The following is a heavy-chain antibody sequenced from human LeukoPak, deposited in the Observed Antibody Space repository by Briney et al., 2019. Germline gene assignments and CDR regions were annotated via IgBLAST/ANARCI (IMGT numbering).Heavy chain of an antibody. Sequence: SGTLSPTCAVSGDSISSSNWWSWVRQPPGKGLEWIGEIYHSGSTNYNPSLKSRVTMSVDNSENHFSLKLSSVTAADTALYYCARSTVSVITRGAFDIWGQGTMVTVSS. CDR3: ARSTVSVITRGAFDI. CDR1: GDSISSSNW. J-gene: IGHJ3*02. V-gene: IGHV4-4*02. D-gene: IGHD3-22*01. CDR2: IYHSGST.